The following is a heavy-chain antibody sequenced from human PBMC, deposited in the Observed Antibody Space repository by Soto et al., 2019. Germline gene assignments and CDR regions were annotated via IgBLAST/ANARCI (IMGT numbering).Heavy chain of an antibody. D-gene: IGHD2-21*01. CDR2: INHRGTT. Sequence: QVQLQQWGTGLLKPSETLSLHCAVYGESLRGYYWSWIRQTPAMGLEWIGEINHRGTTNHASSLKSRAIISIDTSKNPVSLRLNYVTAADTAVYYCARGYPRSILSTSLTTSYWFDSWGQGTLVTVSS. J-gene: IGHJ5*01. V-gene: IGHV4-34*04. CDR1: GESLRGYY. CDR3: ARGYPRSILSTSLTTSYWFDS.